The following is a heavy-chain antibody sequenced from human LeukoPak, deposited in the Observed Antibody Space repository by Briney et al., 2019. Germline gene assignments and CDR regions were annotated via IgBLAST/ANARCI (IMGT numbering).Heavy chain of an antibody. CDR1: GGSISSYY. CDR2: ISYSGST. D-gene: IGHD4-23*01. Sequence: SETLSLTCTVSGGSISSYYWSWIRQPPGKGLEWIGYISYSGSTNYNPSLKSRVTIPVDTSKNQFSLKLTSVTAADTAVYYCARTRAYGGRPDYWGQGTLVTVSS. CDR3: ARTRAYGGRPDY. J-gene: IGHJ4*02. V-gene: IGHV4-59*01.